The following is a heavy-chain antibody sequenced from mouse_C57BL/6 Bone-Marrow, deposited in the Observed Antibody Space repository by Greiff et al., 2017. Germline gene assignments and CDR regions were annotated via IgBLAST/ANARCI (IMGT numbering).Heavy chain of an antibody. J-gene: IGHJ2*01. CDR2: IYPRSGNT. Sequence: VMLVESGAELARPGASVKLSCKASGYTFTSYGISWVKQRTGQGLEWIGEIYPRSGNTYYNEKFKGKATLTADKSSSTAYMELRSLTSEDSAVYFCAREGYDYDYWGQGTTLTVSS. CDR3: AREGYDYDY. CDR1: GYTFTSYG. D-gene: IGHD2-4*01. V-gene: IGHV1-81*01.